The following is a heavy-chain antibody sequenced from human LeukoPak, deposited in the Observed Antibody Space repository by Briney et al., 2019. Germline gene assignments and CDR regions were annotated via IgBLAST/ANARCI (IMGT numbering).Heavy chain of an antibody. CDR1: GFTFSNYP. Sequence: GGSLRLSCAASGFTFSNYPMNWVRQSPERGLEWVSAISGTGGSTSYADSLKGRFTISRDNSKNTLYLQMNSLRAEDTAVYYCARDGVIVVVPAATHDAFDIWGQGTMVTVSS. V-gene: IGHV3-23*01. J-gene: IGHJ3*02. CDR2: ISGTGGST. D-gene: IGHD2-2*01. CDR3: ARDGVIVVVPAATHDAFDI.